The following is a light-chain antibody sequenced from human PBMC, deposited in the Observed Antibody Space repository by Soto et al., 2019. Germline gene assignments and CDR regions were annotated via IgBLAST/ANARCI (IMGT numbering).Light chain of an antibody. CDR3: QKYNSAPDWT. CDR1: QGISNY. J-gene: IGKJ3*01. CDR2: AAS. Sequence: DIQMTQSPSSLSASVGDRVTITCRASQGISNYLAWYQQKPGKVPKLLIYAASTLQSGVPSRFSGSGSGTDLTLTISSLQPEDVATYYCQKYNSAPDWTFGPGTKVDIK. V-gene: IGKV1-27*01.